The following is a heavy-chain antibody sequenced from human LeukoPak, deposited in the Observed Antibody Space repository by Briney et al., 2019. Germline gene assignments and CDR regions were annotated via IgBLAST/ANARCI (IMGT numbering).Heavy chain of an antibody. CDR3: ARANVTVPGGDY. Sequence: GGSLTLSCSASGFTFRNYGLNWVRQAPGKGLEWVDNIKQDGSAKYYVDSVKGRFTISRDNAQNSLYLQMNNLRAEDTALYYCARANVTVPGGDYWGQGTLVTVSS. CDR1: GFTFRNYG. J-gene: IGHJ4*02. CDR2: IKQDGSAK. V-gene: IGHV3-7*01. D-gene: IGHD6-19*01.